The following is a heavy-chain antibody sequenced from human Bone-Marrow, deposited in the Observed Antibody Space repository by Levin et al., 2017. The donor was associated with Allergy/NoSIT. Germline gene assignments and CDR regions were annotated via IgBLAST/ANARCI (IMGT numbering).Heavy chain of an antibody. V-gene: IGHV4-34*01. CDR2: INHSGST. CDR1: GGSFSGYY. Sequence: PSETLSLTCAVYGGSFSGYYWSWIRQPPGKGLEWIGEINHSGSTNYNPSLKSRVTISVDTSKNQFSLKLSSVTAADTAVYYCARVNCGGDCYSWAQYFDYWGQGTLVTVSS. CDR3: ARVNCGGDCYSWAQYFDY. J-gene: IGHJ4*02. D-gene: IGHD2-21*02.